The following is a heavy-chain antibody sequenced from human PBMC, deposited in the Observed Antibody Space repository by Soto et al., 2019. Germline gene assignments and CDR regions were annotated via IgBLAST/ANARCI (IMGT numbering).Heavy chain of an antibody. CDR1: GYSFTSYW. CDR2: IYPGDSDT. D-gene: IGHD2-8*01. J-gene: IGHJ4*02. CDR3: ARGTYCTNGVCYFDY. Sequence: GESLKISCKGSGYSFTSYWIGWVRQMPGKGLEWMGIIYPGDSDTRYSPSFQGQVTISADKSISTAYLQWSSLKASDTAMYYCARGTYCTNGVCYFDYWGQGTLVTVSS. V-gene: IGHV5-51*01.